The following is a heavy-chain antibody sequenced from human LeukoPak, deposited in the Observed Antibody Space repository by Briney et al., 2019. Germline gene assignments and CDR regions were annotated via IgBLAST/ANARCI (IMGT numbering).Heavy chain of an antibody. D-gene: IGHD3-16*01. V-gene: IGHV3-30-3*01. CDR2: ISYDGSNK. CDR1: GFTFSSYA. J-gene: IGHJ4*02. Sequence: GGSLRLSCAAPGFTFSSYAMHWVRQAPGKGLEWVAVISYDGSNKYYADSVKGRFTISRGNAKNSVNLQMNSLRAEDTAVYYCARDWGHSFDYWGQGILATVSS. CDR3: ARDWGHSFDY.